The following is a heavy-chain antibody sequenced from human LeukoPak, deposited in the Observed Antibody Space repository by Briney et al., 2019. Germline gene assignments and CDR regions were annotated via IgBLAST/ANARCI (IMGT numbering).Heavy chain of an antibody. CDR3: ARVYDSIYFDF. V-gene: IGHV4-30-4*01. CDR1: GGSITSGDYY. Sequence: PSETLSLTCTVSGGSITSGDYYWSWLRQPPGKGLEWIGYIYYSGRTYYNPSLKSRVSISVDTSKNQFSLKLSSVTAADTAVYYCARVYDSIYFDFWGQGTLVTVSS. J-gene: IGHJ4*02. CDR2: IYYSGRT. D-gene: IGHD3-22*01.